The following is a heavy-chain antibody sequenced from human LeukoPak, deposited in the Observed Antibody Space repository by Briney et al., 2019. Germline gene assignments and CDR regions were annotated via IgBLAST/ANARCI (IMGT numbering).Heavy chain of an antibody. J-gene: IGHJ4*02. CDR2: INHSGST. CDR1: GGSFSGYY. CDR3: AREYRGSLNY. D-gene: IGHD1-26*01. V-gene: IGHV4-34*01. Sequence: SETLSLTCAVYGGSFSGYYWSWIRQPPGKGLEWIGEINHSGSTNYNPSLKSRVTISVDTSKNQFSLKLSSVTAADTAVYYCAREYRGSLNYWAQGTLVTVSS.